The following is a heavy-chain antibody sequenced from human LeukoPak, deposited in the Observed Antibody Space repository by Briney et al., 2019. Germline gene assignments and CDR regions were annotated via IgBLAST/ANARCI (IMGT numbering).Heavy chain of an antibody. CDR2: INPNSGDT. CDR1: GYTFTGYY. J-gene: IGHJ5*02. V-gene: IGHV1-2*06. Sequence: ASVKVSCKASGYTFTGYYVHWVRQAPGQGLEWMGRINPNSGDTNYAQKFQGRVTMTRDTSISTAYMELSRLRSDDTAVYYCARRMTTVTTEGDWFDPWGQGTLVTVSS. CDR3: ARRMTTVTTEGDWFDP. D-gene: IGHD4-11*01.